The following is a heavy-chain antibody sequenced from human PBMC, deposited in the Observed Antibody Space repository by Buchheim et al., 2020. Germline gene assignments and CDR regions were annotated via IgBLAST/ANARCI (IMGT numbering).Heavy chain of an antibody. J-gene: IGHJ4*02. Sequence: QLQLQESGPGLVKPSETLSLTCTVSGGSISSSSYYWGWIRQPPGKGLEWFGSIYYSGSTYYNPSLKSQVTISEDTSKTHSALKLSSVTAADTAVYYCAREMSAKSYYYDSSGYQYFDYWGQGTL. CDR2: IYYSGST. V-gene: IGHV4-39*07. CDR1: GGSISSSSYY. D-gene: IGHD3-22*01. CDR3: AREMSAKSYYYDSSGYQYFDY.